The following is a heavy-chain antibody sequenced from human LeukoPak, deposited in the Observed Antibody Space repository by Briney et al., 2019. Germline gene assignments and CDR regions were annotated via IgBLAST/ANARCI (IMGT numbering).Heavy chain of an antibody. D-gene: IGHD2/OR15-2a*01. J-gene: IGHJ6*02. V-gene: IGHV3-64*04. CDR3: AKDLYPDYFNYGMDV. CDR2: ITANGLGT. Sequence: PGGSLRLSCAASGFNFNIFDMYWVRQSPGKGLEYVSSITANGLGTYYADSVKGRFTISRDNSKNTLYLQMNSLRAEDTAVYYCAKDLYPDYFNYGMDVWGQGTTVTVSS. CDR1: GFNFNIFD.